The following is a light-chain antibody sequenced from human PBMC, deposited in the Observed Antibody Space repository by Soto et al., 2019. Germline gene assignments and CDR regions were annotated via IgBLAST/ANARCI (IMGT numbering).Light chain of an antibody. J-gene: IGKJ1*01. V-gene: IGKV1-9*01. Sequence: DIQLTQSPSLLSASIGDRVTITCRASHDISTFLAWYQQKPGKAPKLLIYEASTLQSGVPSRFSGSGSGTDFTLKISSLQAEDVAVYYCQQHYSIPWTFGQGTKVDI. CDR3: QQHYSIPWT. CDR2: EAS. CDR1: HDISTF.